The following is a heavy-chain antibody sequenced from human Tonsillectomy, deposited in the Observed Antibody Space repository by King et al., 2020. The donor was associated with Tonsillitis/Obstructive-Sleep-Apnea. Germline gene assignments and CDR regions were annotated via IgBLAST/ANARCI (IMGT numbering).Heavy chain of an antibody. CDR2: IYYDGTT. Sequence: QLQESGPGLVKPSETLSLTCTVSGGSVSSSDYYWGWIRQPPGKGLEWIGTIYYDGTTYYNPPLKSRVTISVAPSKNQFSLNLNSVTAADTAVYYCARYRRDSSWGDYFYCMDVWGRGTTVTVSS. J-gene: IGHJ6*03. CDR1: GGSVSSSDYY. D-gene: IGHD3-16*01. CDR3: ARYRRDSSWGDYFYCMDV. V-gene: IGHV4-39*01.